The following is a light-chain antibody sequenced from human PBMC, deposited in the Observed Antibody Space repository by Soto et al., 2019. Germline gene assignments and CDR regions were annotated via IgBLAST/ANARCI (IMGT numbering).Light chain of an antibody. V-gene: IGKV3-20*01. Sequence: EIVLTQSPGTLSLSPGEKATLSCRASQSVSSSYLAWFQQNXXQAPRLLIYGASSRATGIPDRFXXXXXXXXXXLTISRLEPEDFAVYYCQQYAGSPYTFGQGTKLEIK. CDR3: QQYAGSPYT. CDR1: QSVSSSY. CDR2: GAS. J-gene: IGKJ2*01.